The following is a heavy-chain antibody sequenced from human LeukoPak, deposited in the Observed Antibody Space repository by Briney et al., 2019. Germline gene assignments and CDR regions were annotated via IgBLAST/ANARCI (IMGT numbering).Heavy chain of an antibody. D-gene: IGHD3-10*01. CDR2: IYSGGST. J-gene: IGHJ4*02. CDR3: AKHLWRDLLWFGEGYYFGY. CDR1: GFTVSSNY. V-gene: IGHV3-53*01. Sequence: GGSLRLSCAASGFTVSSNYMSWVRQAPGKGLEWVSVIYSGGSTYYADSVKGRFTISRDNSKSTLYLQMNSLRVEDTAVYYCAKHLWRDLLWFGEGYYFGYWGQGTLVTVSS.